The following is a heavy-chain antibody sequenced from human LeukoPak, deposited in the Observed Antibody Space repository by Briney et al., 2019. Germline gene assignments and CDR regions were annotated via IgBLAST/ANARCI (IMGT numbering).Heavy chain of an antibody. CDR1: GGSISNYY. CDR2: IYYSGST. D-gene: IGHD1-14*01. CDR3: ARATGSWFDP. V-gene: IGHV4-59*01. J-gene: IGHJ5*02. Sequence: SETLSLTCTVSGGSISNYYWGWIRQPPGMGLGWIGSIYYSGSTNYNPSLKSRVTISVDTSKNQFSLKLSSVTAADTAVYYCARATGSWFDPWGQGTLVTVSS.